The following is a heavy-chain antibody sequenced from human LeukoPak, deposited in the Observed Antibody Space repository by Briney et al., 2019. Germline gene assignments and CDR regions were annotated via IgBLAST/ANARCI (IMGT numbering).Heavy chain of an antibody. CDR3: ARALGSYAFDI. V-gene: IGHV3-11*04. CDR1: GFTFDDYG. J-gene: IGHJ3*02. Sequence: GGSLRLSCAASGFTFDDYGMSWVRRAPGKGLECFSYISSSGSTIYYADSVKGRFTISRDNAKNSLYLQMNSLRAEDTAVYYCARALGSYAFDIWGQETMVTVSS. CDR2: ISSSGSTI. D-gene: IGHD3-16*02.